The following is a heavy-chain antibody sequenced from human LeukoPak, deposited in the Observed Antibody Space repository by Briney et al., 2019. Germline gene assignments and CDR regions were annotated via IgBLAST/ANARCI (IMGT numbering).Heavy chain of an antibody. D-gene: IGHD6-13*01. Sequence: PSETLSLTCIVSGGSISSHYWSWIRQPPGKGLEWIGYIYYSGSTNYNPSLKSRVTISVDTSKNQFSLNLSSVTAADTAVYYCARGYSSSWFYWGLGTLVTVSS. CDR2: IYYSGST. CDR3: ARGYSSSWFY. V-gene: IGHV4-59*11. CDR1: GGSISSHY. J-gene: IGHJ4*02.